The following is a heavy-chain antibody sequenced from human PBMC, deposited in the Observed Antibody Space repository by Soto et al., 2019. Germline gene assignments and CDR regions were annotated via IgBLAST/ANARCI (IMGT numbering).Heavy chain of an antibody. Sequence: SETLSLTCTVSGGSISSYYWSWIRQPPGKGLEWIGYIYYSGSTNYNPSLKSRVTISVDTSKNQFSLKLSSVTAADTAVYYCARQGEAGARPVCWGQGTLVTVSS. CDR2: IYYSGST. CDR3: ARQGEAGARPVC. V-gene: IGHV4-59*01. J-gene: IGHJ4*02. D-gene: IGHD6-6*01. CDR1: GGSISSYY.